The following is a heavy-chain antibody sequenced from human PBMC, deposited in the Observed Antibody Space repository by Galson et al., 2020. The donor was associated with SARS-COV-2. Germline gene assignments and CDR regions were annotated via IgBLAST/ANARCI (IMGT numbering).Heavy chain of an antibody. CDR1: GFDFSAYS. J-gene: IGHJ4*02. D-gene: IGHD1-1*01. CDR3: VGSRVAEPLDS. Sequence: GESLKISCATSGFDFSAYSINWVRQAPGKGLEWVSSISRLSTDIYYPDSVKGRFTISRDNANNSVYLHLNSLRAEDTAVYYCVGSRVAEPLDSWGQGILVTVSS. CDR2: ISRLSTDI. V-gene: IGHV3-21*01.